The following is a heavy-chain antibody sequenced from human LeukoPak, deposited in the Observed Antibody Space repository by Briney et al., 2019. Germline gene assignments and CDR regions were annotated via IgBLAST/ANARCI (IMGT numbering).Heavy chain of an antibody. CDR1: GYTFTAYY. D-gene: IGHD2-21*02. CDR2: VNPNSGGT. V-gene: IGHV1-2*02. Sequence: ASVKVSCKASGYTFTAYYMHWVRQAPGQGLEWMGWVNPNSGGTYYAQKFQGRVTTTRDTSISTAYMELSRLRSDDTAVYYCAREPTENCGGDCYHLDYWGQGTLVTVSS. J-gene: IGHJ4*02. CDR3: AREPTENCGGDCYHLDY.